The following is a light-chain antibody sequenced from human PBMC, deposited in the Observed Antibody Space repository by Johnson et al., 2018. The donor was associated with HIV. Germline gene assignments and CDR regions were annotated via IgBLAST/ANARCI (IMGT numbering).Light chain of an antibody. CDR1: SSNIGNNY. V-gene: IGLV1-51*01. CDR3: GTWDSSLSAHV. CDR2: DNN. J-gene: IGLJ1*01. Sequence: QLVLTQPPSVSAAPGQKVTISCSGSSSNIGNNYVSWYQQFPGTAPKLLIYDNNKRPSGIPDRFSGSKSGTSATLGITGLQTGDEADYYCGTWDSSLSAHVFGTGTKVTVL.